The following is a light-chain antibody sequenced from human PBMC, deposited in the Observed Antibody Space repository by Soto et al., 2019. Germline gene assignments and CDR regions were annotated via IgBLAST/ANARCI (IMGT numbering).Light chain of an antibody. J-gene: IGLJ1*01. V-gene: IGLV2-14*01. Sequence: QSALTQPASVSGSPGQSITISCTGTSSDVGGYNYVSWYQQHPGKAPKFMIYDVSNRPSGVSNRFSGSKSGNTASLTISGLQAEDEADYYRSSYTTGNTRQIVFGTGTKLTVL. CDR3: SSYTTGNTRQIV. CDR2: DVS. CDR1: SSDVGGYNY.